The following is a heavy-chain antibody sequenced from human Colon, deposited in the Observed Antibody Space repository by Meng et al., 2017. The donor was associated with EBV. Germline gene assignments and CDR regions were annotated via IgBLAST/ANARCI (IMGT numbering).Heavy chain of an antibody. CDR1: CGSIKSGDYS. CDR2: IYYTGST. Sequence: QGRLQVSGPGPVKPSQTRSLTCSVSCGSIKSGDYSWSWIRQPPGKGLEWIGYIYYTGSTYYNPSLKSRVTISMDTSKHQFSLRLSSVTAADTAVYYCARNYYFDYWGQGTLVTVSS. J-gene: IGHJ4*02. V-gene: IGHV4-30-4*01. CDR3: ARNYYFDY.